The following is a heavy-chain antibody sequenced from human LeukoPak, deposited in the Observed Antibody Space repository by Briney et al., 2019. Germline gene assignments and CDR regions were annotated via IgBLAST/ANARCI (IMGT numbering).Heavy chain of an antibody. Sequence: PSETLSLTCTVSGGSISSRSYYWGWIRQPPGKGLEWIGSIYYSGSTYYNPSLKSRVTISVDTSKNQFSRKLSSVTAADTAVYYCARWYFYVSSGLRQGQNWFDPWGQGTLVTASS. CDR2: IYYSGST. D-gene: IGHD3-22*01. CDR1: GGSISSRSYY. V-gene: IGHV4-39*01. J-gene: IGHJ5*02. CDR3: ARWYFYVSSGLRQGQNWFDP.